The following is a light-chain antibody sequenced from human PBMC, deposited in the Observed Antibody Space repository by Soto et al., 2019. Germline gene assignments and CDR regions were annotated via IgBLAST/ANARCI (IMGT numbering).Light chain of an antibody. V-gene: IGKV1-39*01. J-gene: IGKJ4*01. Sequence: DIQMTQSPPSLSASIADRVTITCRASQSIGSDLHWFQQKPGKAPKLLIYAASRLQSGVTARFSGSGSGTDFTLTISSLQPEDFATYYCQQTYTVPRGFGGGTKV. CDR1: QSIGSD. CDR3: QQTYTVPRG. CDR2: AAS.